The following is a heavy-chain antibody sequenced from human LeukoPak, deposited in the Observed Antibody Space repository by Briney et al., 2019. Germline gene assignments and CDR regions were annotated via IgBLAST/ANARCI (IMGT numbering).Heavy chain of an antibody. CDR2: IYSDGGST. Sequence: PGGALRLSCADSRFTFSSYWMNRVRHAPGKGLGSGSRIYSDGGSTSYADSVKGRFTISRENSKKTRYLQMNSLRAEDTAVYYCAKGILTTSDYGDPYYYYGMDVWGQGTTVTVSS. CDR1: RFTFSSYW. J-gene: IGHJ6*02. CDR3: AKGILTTSDYGDPYYYYGMDV. D-gene: IGHD4-17*01. V-gene: IGHV3-74*01.